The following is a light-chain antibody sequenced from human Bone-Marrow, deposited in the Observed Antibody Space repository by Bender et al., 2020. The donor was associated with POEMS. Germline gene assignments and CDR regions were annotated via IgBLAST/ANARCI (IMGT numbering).Light chain of an antibody. CDR2: GGT. J-gene: IGLJ3*02. CDR1: SSDIGSYNL. V-gene: IGLV2-23*01. CDR3: SSWDDSLSGWV. Sequence: QSALTQPASVSGSPGQSITISCTGTSSDIGSYNLVSWYQQHPGKAPKLMIYGGTKRPSGVSNRFSGSKSGTSASLAISDIQSEDEGDYYCSSWDDSLSGWVFGGGTKLTV.